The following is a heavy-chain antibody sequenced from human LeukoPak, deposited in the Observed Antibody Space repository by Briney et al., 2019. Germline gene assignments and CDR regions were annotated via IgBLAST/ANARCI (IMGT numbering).Heavy chain of an antibody. J-gene: IGHJ4*02. V-gene: IGHV3-30*18. D-gene: IGHD3-9*01. CDR2: ISYDGSNK. Sequence: GGSLRLSCAASGFTFSSYGMHWVRQAPGRGLEWVAVISYDGSNKYYADSVKGRFTISRDNSKNTLYLQMNSLRAEDTALYYCAKGSHDILTGLKPRIYYFDYWGQGTLVTVSS. CDR1: GFTFSSYG. CDR3: AKGSHDILTGLKPRIYYFDY.